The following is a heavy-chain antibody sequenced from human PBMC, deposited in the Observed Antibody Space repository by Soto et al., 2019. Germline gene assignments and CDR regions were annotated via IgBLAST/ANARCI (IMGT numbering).Heavy chain of an antibody. Sequence: EVQLVESGGGVVQPGGSLRLSCAASGVTFSSYWMSWVRQAPGKGLEWVANIKQDGSEKYYVDSVKGRFTISRDNAKNSLYLQMTSLRAEDTAVYYCARGRIFQGGQGTLVTVSS. V-gene: IGHV3-7*03. CDR2: IKQDGSEK. J-gene: IGHJ4*02. CDR3: ARGRIFQ. D-gene: IGHD2-15*01. CDR1: GVTFSSYW.